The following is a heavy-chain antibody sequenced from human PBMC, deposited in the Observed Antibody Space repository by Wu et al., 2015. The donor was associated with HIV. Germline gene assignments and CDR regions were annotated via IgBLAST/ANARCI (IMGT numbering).Heavy chain of an antibody. CDR2: IDPNNGDT. V-gene: IGHV1-2*02. CDR1: EYTFTGYY. D-gene: IGHD1-14*01. J-gene: IGHJ2*01. Sequence: VQSGADVKKPGASVKVSCKASEYTFTGYYIHWVRQAPGQGLEWMGWIDPNNGDTDYAQSFQGRVTMTRDTSITTAYLELRSLGSDDTAIYYCARDQMGWDRRYFDLWGRGSLVTVSS. CDR3: ARDQMGWDRRYFDL.